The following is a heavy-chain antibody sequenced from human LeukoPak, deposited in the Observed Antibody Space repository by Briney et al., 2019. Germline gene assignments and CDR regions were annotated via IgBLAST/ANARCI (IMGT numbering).Heavy chain of an antibody. CDR1: SYTFTNYG. Sequence: ASVKVSCKASSYTFTNYGISWVRQAPGQGLEWMGWISAYNGNTNYAQKFQGRVTMTTDTSTSTAYMELRSLRSDDTAVYYCARMTLYCSSTSCHFDYWGQGTLVTVSS. D-gene: IGHD2-2*01. CDR3: ARMTLYCSSTSCHFDY. CDR2: ISAYNGNT. V-gene: IGHV1-18*01. J-gene: IGHJ4*02.